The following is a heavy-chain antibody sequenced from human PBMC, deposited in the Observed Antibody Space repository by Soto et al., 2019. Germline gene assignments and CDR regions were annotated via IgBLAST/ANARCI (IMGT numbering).Heavy chain of an antibody. V-gene: IGHV2-5*01. CDR2: IYWNDDK. CDR3: ARLLTAALFSYDL. J-gene: IGHJ5*02. Sequence: SGPTLVNPTQTLTLACTLSVFSHSTSGVAVGWIRQPPGKALEWLGHIYWNDDKYYSTSLKSRLSLTKDTSKNQVVLTMTNVDPVDTGTYYCARLLTAALFSYDLWGQGTLVTVSS. D-gene: IGHD2-21*02. CDR1: VFSHSTSGVA.